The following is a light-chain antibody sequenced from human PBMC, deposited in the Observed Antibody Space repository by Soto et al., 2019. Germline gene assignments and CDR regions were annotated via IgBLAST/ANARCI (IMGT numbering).Light chain of an antibody. CDR2: DVS. J-gene: IGLJ2*01. Sequence: QSALTQPASVSGSPGQSITISCTGTSSDVGGYNYVSWYQQHPGKAPKLMIYDVSNRPSGVSNRFPGSKSGNTASLTISGLQAEDEADYYCSSYTSSSTPYVVFGGGTKLTVL. V-gene: IGLV2-14*01. CDR3: SSYTSSSTPYVV. CDR1: SSDVGGYNY.